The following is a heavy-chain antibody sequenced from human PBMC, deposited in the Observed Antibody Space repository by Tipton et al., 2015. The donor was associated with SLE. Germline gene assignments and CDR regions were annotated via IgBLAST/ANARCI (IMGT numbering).Heavy chain of an antibody. D-gene: IGHD4-23*01. CDR2: INHSGSN. J-gene: IGHJ6*04. CDR3: AREGYGGKNGDV. V-gene: IGHV4-39*07. Sequence: TLSLTCTVSGGSISSGSYYWSWIRQPPGKGLEWSGEINHSGSNNSNPSLTSRVTISVDTSKNHFSLKLSSVTAADTAVYYCAREGYGGKNGDVWGKGTTVTVSS. CDR1: GGSISSGSYY.